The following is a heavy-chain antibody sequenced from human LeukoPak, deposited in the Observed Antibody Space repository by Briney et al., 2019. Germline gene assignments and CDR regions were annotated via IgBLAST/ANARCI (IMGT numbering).Heavy chain of an antibody. D-gene: IGHD4-17*01. CDR2: ISSSSSYI. J-gene: IGHJ4*02. Sequence: GGSLRLSCAASGFTFSIYSMNWVRQAPGKGLEWVSSISSSSSYIYYADSVKGRFTISRDNAKNSLYLKMNSLRAEDTAVYYCARASGATVTDYWGQGTLVTVSS. V-gene: IGHV3-21*01. CDR1: GFTFSIYS. CDR3: ARASGATVTDY.